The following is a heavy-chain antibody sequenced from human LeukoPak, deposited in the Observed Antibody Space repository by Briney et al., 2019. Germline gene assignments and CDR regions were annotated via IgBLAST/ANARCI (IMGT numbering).Heavy chain of an antibody. CDR1: GFTFTTYW. V-gene: IGHV3-7*01. D-gene: IGHD2-8*01. CDR3: ARGPTNGQAFDY. CDR2: IKQDGTEK. Sequence: PGESLRLSCAASGFTFTTYWLGWVRQPPGKGLEWVANIKQDGTEKYYVDSVKGRFTISRDNAKNSLYLQMDSLRAEDTAVYYCARGPTNGQAFDYWGQGTLVSVSS. J-gene: IGHJ4*02.